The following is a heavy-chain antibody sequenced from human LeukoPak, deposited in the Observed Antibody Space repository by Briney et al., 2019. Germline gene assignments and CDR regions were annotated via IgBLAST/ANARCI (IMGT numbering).Heavy chain of an antibody. J-gene: IGHJ4*02. CDR2: IRYDGSNK. CDR1: GFTFSSYG. Sequence: GGSLRLSCAASGFTFSSYGMHWVRQAPGKGLEWVAFIRYDGSNKYYADSVKGRFTISRDNSKNTLCLQMNSLRAEDTAVYYCANSGGDYGEYYFDYWGQGTLVTVSS. D-gene: IGHD4-17*01. CDR3: ANSGGDYGEYYFDY. V-gene: IGHV3-30*02.